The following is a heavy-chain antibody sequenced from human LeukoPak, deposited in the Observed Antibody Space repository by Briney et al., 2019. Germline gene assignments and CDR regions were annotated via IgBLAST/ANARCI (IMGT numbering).Heavy chain of an antibody. CDR3: ARVDRCNAFDI. D-gene: IGHD2-2*03. J-gene: IGHJ3*02. CDR2: IYYSGST. V-gene: IGHV4-59*12. Sequence: SETLSLTCTVSGGSISSYYWSWIRQPPGKGLEWIGYIYYSGSTNYNPSLKRRVTISVATSKNQFSLKLRSLTSADTVVYYCARVDRCNAFDIWGQGTMVTVSS. CDR1: GGSISSYY.